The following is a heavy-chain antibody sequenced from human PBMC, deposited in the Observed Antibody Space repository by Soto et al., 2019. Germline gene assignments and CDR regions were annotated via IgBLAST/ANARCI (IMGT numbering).Heavy chain of an antibody. CDR2: INHSGST. D-gene: IGHD2-15*01. V-gene: IGHV4-34*01. CDR3: ARGREACSGGSCYSPSDY. J-gene: IGHJ4*02. CDR1: GGSFSGYY. Sequence: QVQLQQWGAGLLKPSETLSLTCAVYGGSFSGYYWSWIRQPPGKGLEWIGEINHSGSTNYNPSLKSRVTISVDTSKNQFSLKLSSVTAADTAVYYCARGREACSGGSCYSPSDYWGQGTLVTVSS.